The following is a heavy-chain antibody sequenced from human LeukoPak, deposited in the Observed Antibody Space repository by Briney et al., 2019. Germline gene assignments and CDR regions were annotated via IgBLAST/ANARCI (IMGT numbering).Heavy chain of an antibody. Sequence: GGSLRLSCVASAFTFRTYSMLWVRQAPGKGLEWVSSISGSTSYIYYADSVRGRFTISRDNAKNSLYLQMNSLRAEDTAVYYCARGSDFVWGSYRPYFDYWGQGTLVTVSS. J-gene: IGHJ4*02. V-gene: IGHV3-21*01. CDR1: AFTFRTYS. CDR3: ARGSDFVWGSYRPYFDY. CDR2: ISGSTSYI. D-gene: IGHD3-16*02.